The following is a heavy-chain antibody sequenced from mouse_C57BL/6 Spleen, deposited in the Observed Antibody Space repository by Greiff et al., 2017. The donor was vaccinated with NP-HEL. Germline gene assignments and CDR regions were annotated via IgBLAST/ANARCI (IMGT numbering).Heavy chain of an antibody. Sequence: VQVVESGPGLVQPSQSLSITCTVSGFSLTSYGVHWVRQSPGKGLEWLGVIWSGGSTDYNAAFISRLSISKDNSKSQVFFKMNSLQADDTAIYYCARNWDYGSFHYFDYWGQGTTLTVSS. CDR1: GFSLTSYG. CDR2: IWSGGST. V-gene: IGHV2-2*01. CDR3: ARNWDYGSFHYFDY. J-gene: IGHJ2*01. D-gene: IGHD1-1*01.